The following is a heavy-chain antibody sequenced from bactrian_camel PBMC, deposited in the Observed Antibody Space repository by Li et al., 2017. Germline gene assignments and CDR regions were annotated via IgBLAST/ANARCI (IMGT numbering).Heavy chain of an antibody. D-gene: IGHD3*01. J-gene: IGHJ4*01. CDR3: ATRYGMGAKRGGYNV. CDR1: GFIFSNYY. Sequence: QLVESGGGLVQPGGSLNLSCAASGFIFSNYYMNWVRQTPGKGLEWIASIHRNGVSTFYADSVKGRFTISRDIAKNTVYLQMNSLKSEDTALYYCATRYGMGAKRGGYNVWGQGTQVTVS. V-gene: IGHV3S25*01. CDR2: IHRNGVST.